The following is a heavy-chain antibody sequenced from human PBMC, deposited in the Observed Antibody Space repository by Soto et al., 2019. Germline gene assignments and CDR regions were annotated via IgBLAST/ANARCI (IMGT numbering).Heavy chain of an antibody. CDR2: IYYSGST. CDR1: GGSISSYY. CDR3: ARSFHYYYYMDV. V-gene: IGHV4-59*01. J-gene: IGHJ6*03. Sequence: SETLSLTCTVSGGSISSYYWSWIRQPPGKGLEWIGYIYYSGSTNYNPSLKRRANITVDTSKNQFSLKLSSVTAADTAVYYCARSFHYYYYMDVWGKGTTVTVSS.